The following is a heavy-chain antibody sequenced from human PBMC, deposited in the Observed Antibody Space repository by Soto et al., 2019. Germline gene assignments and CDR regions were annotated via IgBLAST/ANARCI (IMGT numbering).Heavy chain of an antibody. V-gene: IGHV3-7*01. CDR2: IKKDASER. Sequence: EVQVEESGGGLVQPGGSLRLSCAASGFMLSIYWMSWVRQAPGKGLEWVANIKKDASERYYVDSVKGRFTISRDNARNLLHLEMSSLRAEDTAVYFCVGGGWNGGLDVWGQGTTVIVSS. CDR1: GFMLSIYW. J-gene: IGHJ6*02. CDR3: VGGGWNGGLDV. D-gene: IGHD2-15*01.